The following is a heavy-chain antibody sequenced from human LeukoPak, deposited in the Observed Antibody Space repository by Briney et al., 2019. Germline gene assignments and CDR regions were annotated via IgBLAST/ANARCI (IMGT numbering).Heavy chain of an antibody. D-gene: IGHD6-25*01. CDR3: ARGEISGYSYYFDY. CDR1: GGSLSSGDYY. Sequence: PSETLSVTCTVSGGSLSSGDYYWSWIRQPPGNGREWIGYIYYSGSPHYNPSLKSRVTISVDTSKNQFSLKLSSVTAADTAEYYCARGEISGYSYYFDYWGQGTLVTVSS. J-gene: IGHJ4*02. CDR2: IYYSGSP. V-gene: IGHV4-30-4*08.